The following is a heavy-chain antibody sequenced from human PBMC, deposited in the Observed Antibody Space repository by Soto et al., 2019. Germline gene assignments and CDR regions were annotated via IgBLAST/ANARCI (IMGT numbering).Heavy chain of an antibody. CDR2: MYPSDSDT. D-gene: IGHD3-3*01. J-gene: IGHJ4*02. CDR3: ARGNYDSWSGFYLKYFFDY. V-gene: IGHV5-51*01. CDR1: GYSFTSYW. Sequence: GESLKISCKGSGYSFTSYWIGWVRQRPGKGLEWMGIMYPSDSDTRYSPSFQGQVIISADKSISTAYLQWSSLKALDTAMYYCARGNYDSWSGFYLKYFFDYWGQGTLVTVSS.